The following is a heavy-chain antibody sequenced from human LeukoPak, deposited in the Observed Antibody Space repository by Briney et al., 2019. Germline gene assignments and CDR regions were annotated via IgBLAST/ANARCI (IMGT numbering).Heavy chain of an antibody. CDR1: GFTFSDYY. D-gene: IGHD1-1*01. J-gene: IGHJ4*02. CDR3: TRVGSSGSVDY. V-gene: IGHV3-11*06. Sequence: GSLRLSCAASGFTFSDYYMSWIRQAPGKGLEWVSYISSRSSDTNYADSVKGRFTISRDNAKNSLYLQMNSLRAEDTAVYYCTRVGSSGSVDYWGQGTLVTVSS. CDR2: ISSRSSDT.